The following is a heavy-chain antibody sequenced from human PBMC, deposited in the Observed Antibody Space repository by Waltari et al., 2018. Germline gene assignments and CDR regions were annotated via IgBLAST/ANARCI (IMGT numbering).Heavy chain of an antibody. V-gene: IGHV3-48*01. J-gene: IGHJ4*02. Sequence: EVQLVESGGGLVQPGGSLRLSCAASGFTFSSYSMTWVRQAPGKGLEWVSYISSSSSTIYYADSVKGRFTISRDNAKNSLYLQMNSLRAEDTAVYYCARCGLEPETNFDYWGQGTLVTVSS. CDR1: GFTFSSYS. CDR2: ISSSSSTI. D-gene: IGHD1-1*01. CDR3: ARCGLEPETNFDY.